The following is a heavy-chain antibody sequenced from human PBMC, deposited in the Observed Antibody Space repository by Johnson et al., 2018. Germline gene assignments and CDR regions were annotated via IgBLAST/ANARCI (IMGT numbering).Heavy chain of an antibody. J-gene: IGHJ1*01. CDR1: GFTFSTYW. V-gene: IGHV3-7*01. CDR3: GRQDGYSSSRNLPGYLQH. Sequence: VQLVQSGGGLVRPGGSLRLCCVASGFTFSTYWVSWVRQAPGKGLEWVANIKQDGIEKYYVDSVRGRFTISRDNDKNSLYLQMNSLRAEDTAVYYCGRQDGYSSSRNLPGYLQHWGQGTLVTVYS. CDR2: IKQDGIEK. D-gene: IGHD6-13*01.